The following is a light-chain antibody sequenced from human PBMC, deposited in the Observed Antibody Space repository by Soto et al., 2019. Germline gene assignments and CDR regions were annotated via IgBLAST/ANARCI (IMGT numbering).Light chain of an antibody. CDR2: DAS. J-gene: IGKJ3*01. CDR1: QSVSSY. Sequence: ELVLTQSPATLSLSPGERATLSCRASQSVSSYLAWYQQRPGQAPRLLIYDASNRATGIPARFSGSGSGTDFTLTISSLEPEDCAVYYCQQRSDGFTFGPGTKVDI. CDR3: QQRSDGFT. V-gene: IGKV3-11*01.